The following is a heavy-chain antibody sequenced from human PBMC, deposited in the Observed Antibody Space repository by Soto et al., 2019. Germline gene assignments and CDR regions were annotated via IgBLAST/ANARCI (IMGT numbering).Heavy chain of an antibody. CDR2: IDPSDSYT. CDR3: ARHWTDSRFLEWLPTGWFDP. D-gene: IGHD3-3*01. V-gene: IGHV5-10-1*01. Sequence: PGESLKISCKGSGYSFTSYWISWVRQMPGKGLEWMGRIDPSDSYTNYSPSFQGHVTISADKSISTAYLQWSSLKASDTAMYYCARHWTDSRFLEWLPTGWFDPWGQGTLVTVSS. J-gene: IGHJ5*02. CDR1: GYSFTSYW.